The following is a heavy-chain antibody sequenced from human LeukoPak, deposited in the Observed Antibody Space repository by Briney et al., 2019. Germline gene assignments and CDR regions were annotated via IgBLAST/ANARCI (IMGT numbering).Heavy chain of an antibody. Sequence: GGSLRLSCAASGFTFSSYSMNWVRQAPGKGLEWVAVISYDESHTHYADSVKGRFTISRDNSKNTLSLQMNSLRLEDTAVYFCAKDRLRYSSNWFTALDIWGHGTMVTVSS. J-gene: IGHJ3*02. CDR3: AKDRLRYSSNWFTALDI. CDR2: ISYDESHT. V-gene: IGHV3-30*18. CDR1: GFTFSSYS. D-gene: IGHD6-13*01.